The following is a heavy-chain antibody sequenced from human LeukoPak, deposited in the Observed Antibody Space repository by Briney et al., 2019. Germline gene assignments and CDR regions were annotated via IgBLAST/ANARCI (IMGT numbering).Heavy chain of an antibody. CDR3: ARGDVVVSAAVRFDP. J-gene: IGHJ5*02. V-gene: IGHV1-18*01. CDR2: ISAHNGKT. CDR1: GYTFTSYG. D-gene: IGHD2-2*01. Sequence: ASVKVSCKASGYTFTSYGITWVRQAPGQGLEWMGWISAHNGKTNYAQKFQGRVTMTTDTPTSTAYMELRSLRSDDTAVYYCARGDVVVSAAVRFDPWGHGTLVTVSS.